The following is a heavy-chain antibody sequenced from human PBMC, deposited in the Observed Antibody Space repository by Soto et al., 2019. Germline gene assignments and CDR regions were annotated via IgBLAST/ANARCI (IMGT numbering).Heavy chain of an antibody. D-gene: IGHD3-3*01. V-gene: IGHV3-11*01. Sequence: GGSLRLSCAASGFTFSDYYMSWIRQAPGKGLEWVSYISSSGSTIYYADSVKGRFTISRDNAKNSLYLQMNSLRAEDTAVYYCARWGFLERLYATDVWGPATTVTVFS. J-gene: IGHJ6*02. CDR2: ISSSGSTI. CDR1: GFTFSDYY. CDR3: ARWGFLERLYATDV.